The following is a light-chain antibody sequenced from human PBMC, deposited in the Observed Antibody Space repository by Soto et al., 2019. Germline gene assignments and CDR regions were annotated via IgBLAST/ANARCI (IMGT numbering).Light chain of an antibody. V-gene: IGLV2-23*02. J-gene: IGLJ1*01. Sequence: QSALTQPASVSGSPGQSLTISCTGTSSDVGSYNLVSWYQQHPGKAPKLMIYEVSKRPSGVSNRFSGSKSGNTASLTISGLQAEDEADYYCCSYAGSSTPYVFGTGTK. CDR2: EVS. CDR3: CSYAGSSTPYV. CDR1: SSDVGSYNL.